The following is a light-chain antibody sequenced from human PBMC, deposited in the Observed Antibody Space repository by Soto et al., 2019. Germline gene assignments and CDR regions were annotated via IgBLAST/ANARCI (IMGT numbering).Light chain of an antibody. CDR3: SPYAGSNNDV. V-gene: IGLV2-8*01. J-gene: IGLJ1*01. CDR2: GVT. Sequence: QSALTQPPSASGSPGQSVTISCTGTSSDVGGYNYVSWYQQHPGKAPTLMIYGVTKRPSGVHDRFSGSKSRNTASLAVSGLQAEDEAYYCCSPYAGSNNDVFGTGNRVTV. CDR1: SSDVGGYNY.